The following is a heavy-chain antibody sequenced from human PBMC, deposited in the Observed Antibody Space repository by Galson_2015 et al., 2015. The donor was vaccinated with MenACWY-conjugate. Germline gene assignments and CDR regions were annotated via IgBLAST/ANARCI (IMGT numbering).Heavy chain of an antibody. V-gene: IGHV6-1*01. J-gene: IGHJ4*02. CDR1: GDSVSSNSAA. Sequence: CAISGDSVSSNSAAWNWIRQSPSRGLEWLGRTYYRSKWYSDYAVSLKSRIAINVDTSKSQFSLHLNSVTPEGTAVYYCARESGRVFQYWGQGTLVAVSS. CDR2: TYYRSKWYS. CDR3: ARESGRVFQY.